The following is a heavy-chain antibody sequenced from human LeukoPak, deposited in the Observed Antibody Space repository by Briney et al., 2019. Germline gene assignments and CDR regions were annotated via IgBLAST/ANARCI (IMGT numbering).Heavy chain of an antibody. Sequence: PGGSLRLSCAASGFSFSDYWLHWVRQAPGKGLVWVSRINGGGTSTNYSDSVKGRFTISRDNAKNTLYLQMNSLRAEDTAVYYCARRHLPVGTNDRDDYWGQGTLVTVSS. CDR1: GFSFSDYW. V-gene: IGHV3-74*01. CDR3: ARRHLPVGTNDRDDY. D-gene: IGHD1-26*01. J-gene: IGHJ4*02. CDR2: INGGGTST.